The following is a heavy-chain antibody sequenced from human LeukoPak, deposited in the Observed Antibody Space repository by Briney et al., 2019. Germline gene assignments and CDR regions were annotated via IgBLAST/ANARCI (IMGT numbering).Heavy chain of an antibody. V-gene: IGHV1-18*01. J-gene: IGHJ3*02. CDR1: GYTLTSYG. D-gene: IGHD3-22*01. CDR2: ISAYNGNT. CDR3: AREISYYDGSGYSQRGAIDVVAI. Sequence: ASVKVSCKASGYTLTSYGISWVRHAPGHGLEWMGWISAYNGNTNYAQKLQGRVTMTTDTPTSTAYMELRSLRSDDTAVFYCAREISYYDGSGYSQRGAIDVVAIWGQGTLVTVSS.